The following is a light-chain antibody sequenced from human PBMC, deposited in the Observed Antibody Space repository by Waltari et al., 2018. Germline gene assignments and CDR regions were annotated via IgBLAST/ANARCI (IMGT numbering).Light chain of an antibody. CDR1: RSDVGVYDF. J-gene: IGLJ1*01. CDR3: ASSTSSSNYV. CDR2: DVT. Sequence: QSALTQPASGSGSPGQSSTISCTGTRSDVGVYDFVSWYRQQPEKAPTLIIFDVTGRPSRSSARFSGPMSRNPASLTISGLHSDDEADYYCASSTSSSNYVFGSGTAVTV. V-gene: IGLV2-14*03.